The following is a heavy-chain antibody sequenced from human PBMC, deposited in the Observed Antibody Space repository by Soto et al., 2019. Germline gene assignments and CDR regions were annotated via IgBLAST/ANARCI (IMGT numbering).Heavy chain of an antibody. CDR2: ISWNSGNI. J-gene: IGHJ6*03. CDR1: GFTFDDYA. V-gene: IGHV3-9*01. D-gene: IGHD2-21*01. CDR3: AKDYRELHSVWWTRGSGYMDV. Sequence: GGSLRLSCAASGFTFDDYAMHWVRQAPGKGLEWVSGISWNSGNIGYADSVKGRFTISRDNAKNSLYLQMNSLRAEDTALYYCAKDYRELHSVWWTRGSGYMDVWGKGTTVTVSS.